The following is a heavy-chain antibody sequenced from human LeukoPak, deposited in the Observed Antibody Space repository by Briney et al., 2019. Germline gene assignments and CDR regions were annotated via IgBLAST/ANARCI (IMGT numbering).Heavy chain of an antibody. D-gene: IGHD6-19*01. Sequence: PGGSLRLSCAASGFTFSNYGMNWVRQAPGKGLEWVTYISSSGSTIDYADSVKGRFIISRDNSKNTLYLQMNSLRAEDTAVYYCAKVLAYSSGWFFDYWGQGTLVTVSS. J-gene: IGHJ4*02. CDR1: GFTFSNYG. CDR3: AKVLAYSSGWFFDY. CDR2: ISSSGSTI. V-gene: IGHV3-48*01.